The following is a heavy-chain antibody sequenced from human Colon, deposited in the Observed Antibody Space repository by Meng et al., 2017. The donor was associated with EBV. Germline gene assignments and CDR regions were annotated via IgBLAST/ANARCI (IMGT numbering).Heavy chain of an antibody. CDR3: ARGPSRWLQFSFDY. D-gene: IGHD5-24*01. Sequence: QVQPQESGPGLVKASQPLSLTGTVSGGSISSGGYYWSWIRQHPGKGLEWIGYIYYSGSTYYNPSLKSRVTISIDTSKNQFSLKLSSVTAADTAVYYCARGPSRWLQFSFDYWGQGTLVTVSS. V-gene: IGHV4-31*03. J-gene: IGHJ4*02. CDR2: IYYSGST. CDR1: GGSISSGGYY.